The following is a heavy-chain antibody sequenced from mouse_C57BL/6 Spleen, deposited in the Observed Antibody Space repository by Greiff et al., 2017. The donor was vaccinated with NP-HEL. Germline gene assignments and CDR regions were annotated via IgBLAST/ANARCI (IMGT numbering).Heavy chain of an antibody. D-gene: IGHD2-5*01. V-gene: IGHV1-61*01. CDR3: ARRNYSNYGYYAMDY. J-gene: IGHJ4*01. CDR1: GYTFTSYW. CDR2: IYPSDSET. Sequence: VQLQQPGAELVRPGSSVKLSCKASGYTFTSYWMDWVKQRPGQGLEWIGNIYPSDSETHYNQKFKDKATLTVDKSSSTAYMQLSSLTSEDSAVYYCARRNYSNYGYYAMDYWGQGTSVTVSS.